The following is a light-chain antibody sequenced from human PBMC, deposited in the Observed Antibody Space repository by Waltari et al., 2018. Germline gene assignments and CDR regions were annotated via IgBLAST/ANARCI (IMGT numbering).Light chain of an antibody. CDR2: QAS. V-gene: IGKV1-5*03. Sequence: DIQMTQSPSTLSASLGDRVTITCRASQSISNWLAWYQQKPGKAPKLLIYQASSLDSGVPSRFSGSGSGTEFTLTISGLQPGDFATYYCQQYNTYVTFGPGTKVDIE. J-gene: IGKJ3*01. CDR3: QQYNTYVT. CDR1: QSISNW.